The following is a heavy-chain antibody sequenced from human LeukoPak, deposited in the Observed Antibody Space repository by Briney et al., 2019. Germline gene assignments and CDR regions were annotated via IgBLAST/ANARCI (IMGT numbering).Heavy chain of an antibody. Sequence: ASVKVSCKASGYTFTSYDINWVRQATGQGLEWMGWMNPNSGNTGYAQKFQGRVTITRNTSISTAYMELSSLRSEDTAVYYCARDYEAFKYYYDSSGYSPSFDIWGQGTMVTVSS. V-gene: IGHV1-8*03. D-gene: IGHD3-22*01. J-gene: IGHJ3*02. CDR2: MNPNSGNT. CDR1: GYTFTSYD. CDR3: ARDYEAFKYYYDSSGYSPSFDI.